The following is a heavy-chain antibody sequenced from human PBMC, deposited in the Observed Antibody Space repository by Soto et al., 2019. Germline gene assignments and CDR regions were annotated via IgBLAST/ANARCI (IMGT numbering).Heavy chain of an antibody. CDR1: GFTFSSYA. D-gene: IGHD3-16*01. V-gene: IGHV3-23*01. Sequence: EVQLMESGGDVVRPGGSLRLSCAASGFTFSSYAMGWVRQAPGKGLEWVAGVSRAGTYTFYADSVRGRFSISRDHSRDTVDLCMNALRGDDTAVYVCVKYTVTEDLGESWGQGTLVSVSS. CDR3: VKYTVTEDLGES. CDR2: VSRAGTYT. J-gene: IGHJ5*02.